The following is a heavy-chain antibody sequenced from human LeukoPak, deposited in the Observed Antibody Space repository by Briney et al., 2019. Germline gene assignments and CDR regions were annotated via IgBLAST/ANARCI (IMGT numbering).Heavy chain of an antibody. J-gene: IGHJ4*02. D-gene: IGHD6-13*01. V-gene: IGHV3-11*01. CDR2: ISSSGSTI. CDR1: VFTFSYYY. CDR3: ARIGASSWYEDY. Sequence: GGSLILSFVASVFTFSYYYMRWIRQAPGKGLEGVSYISSSGSTIYYADSVKGRFTISRDNAKNSLYLQMNSLRGEATAVYYCARIGASSWYEDYWGPGTLVTVSS.